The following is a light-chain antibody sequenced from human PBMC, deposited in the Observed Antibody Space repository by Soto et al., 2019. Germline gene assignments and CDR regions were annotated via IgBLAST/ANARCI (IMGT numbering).Light chain of an antibody. CDR1: QTIDSY. CDR3: QQTRSGIT. CDR2: AAS. J-gene: IGKJ5*01. Sequence: DIQLTQSPPSLSATVGDRVTITCRASQTIDSYLNWFQQKPGMAPKLLIYAASKLQSGVPSRFRGSGSGTDFTLTIDTLQPDDFASYYCQQTRSGITFGQETRLEI. V-gene: IGKV1-39*01.